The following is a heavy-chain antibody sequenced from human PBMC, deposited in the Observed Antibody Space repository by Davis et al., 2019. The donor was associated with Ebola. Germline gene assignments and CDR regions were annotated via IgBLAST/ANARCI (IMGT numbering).Heavy chain of an antibody. J-gene: IGHJ5*02. CDR2: VNPNSGNT. Sequence: AASVKVSCKASGYTFTSCDINWVRQATGQGLEWVGWVNPNSGNTGYAQKFQGRVTMTRNTSISTAYMELSSLRSEDTAVYYCARGVRQHLVRWFDPWGQGTLVTVSS. D-gene: IGHD6-13*01. V-gene: IGHV1-8*01. CDR3: ARGVRQHLVRWFDP. CDR1: GYTFTSCD.